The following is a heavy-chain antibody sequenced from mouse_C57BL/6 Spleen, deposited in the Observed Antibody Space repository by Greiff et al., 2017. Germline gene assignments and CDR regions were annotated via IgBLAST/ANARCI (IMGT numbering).Heavy chain of an antibody. CDR2: IYPGDGDT. J-gene: IGHJ1*03. CDR3: ARRDYYDYDVDFDV. Sequence: QVQLQQSGPELVKPGASVKISCKASGYAFSSSWMNWVKQRPGKGLEWIGRIYPGDGDTNYNGKFKGKATLTADKSSSTAYMQLSSLTSEDSAVYFCARRDYYDYDVDFDVWGTGTTVTVSS. V-gene: IGHV1-82*01. D-gene: IGHD2-4*01. CDR1: GYAFSSSW.